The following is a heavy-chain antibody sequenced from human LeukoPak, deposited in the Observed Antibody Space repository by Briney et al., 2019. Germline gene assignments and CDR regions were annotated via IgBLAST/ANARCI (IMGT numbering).Heavy chain of an antibody. D-gene: IGHD3-22*01. CDR2: IYSGGST. J-gene: IGHJ4*02. CDR3: ARALFSYDSSGYYPPHFDY. V-gene: IGHV3-53*01. Sequence: GGSLRLSCAASGFTVSSNYMGWVRQAPGKGLEWVSVIYSGGSTYYADSVKGRFTISRDNSKNTLYLQMNSLRAEDTAVYYCARALFSYDSSGYYPPHFDYWGQGTLVTVSS. CDR1: GFTVSSNY.